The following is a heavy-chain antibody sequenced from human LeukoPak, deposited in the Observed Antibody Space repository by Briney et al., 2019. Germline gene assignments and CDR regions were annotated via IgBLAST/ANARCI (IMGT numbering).Heavy chain of an antibody. Sequence: GGSLRLSCAASGFSFTSYWMHWVRKPPGKGMVWVSRVDHGGSGTAYADSVTGRFTISRDNAKNTLYLQMNSLRAADTAVYYCATDLGWGQGTLVTVSS. CDR2: VDHGGSGT. V-gene: IGHV3-74*01. J-gene: IGHJ4*02. CDR1: GFSFTSYW. CDR3: ATDLG. D-gene: IGHD4-17*01.